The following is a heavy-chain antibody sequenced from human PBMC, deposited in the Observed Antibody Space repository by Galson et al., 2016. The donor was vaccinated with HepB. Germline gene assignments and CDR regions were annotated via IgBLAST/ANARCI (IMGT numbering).Heavy chain of an antibody. CDR1: GFTFSNAW. CDR2: IKSKTDGGTT. CDR3: TTDNYGGPDN. J-gene: IGHJ4*02. D-gene: IGHD4-23*01. Sequence: SLRLSCAVSGFTFSNAWMGWVRQTPGKGLEWVGRIKSKTDGGTTYYAAPVKDRFTVSRDDSKNTLFLQMNSLKTEDTAVYYCTTDNYGGPDNWGQGTLVTVSS. V-gene: IGHV3-15*01.